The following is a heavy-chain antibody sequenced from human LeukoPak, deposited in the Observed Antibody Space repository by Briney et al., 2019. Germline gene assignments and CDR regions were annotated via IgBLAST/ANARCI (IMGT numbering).Heavy chain of an antibody. V-gene: IGHV3-23*01. CDR2: ISGSGDST. J-gene: IGHJ4*02. CDR3: TKGLYGSGSSPDF. Sequence: GGSLRLSCLASGFIFRNYAMTWVRQAPGKGLEWFSAISGSGDSTSYADAVKGRLTISRDNAKNTVYLQMNSLRAEDTAVYYCTKGLYGSGSSPDFWGQGVLVTVSS. D-gene: IGHD3-10*01. CDR1: GFIFRNYA.